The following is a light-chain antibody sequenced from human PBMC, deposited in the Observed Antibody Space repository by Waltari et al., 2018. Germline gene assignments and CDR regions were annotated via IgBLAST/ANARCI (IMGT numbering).Light chain of an antibody. CDR1: MGVGKY. Sequence: EIVLTQPPGTLSLSPGERAPLSCRASMGVGKYFSWYQQRPGQAPRLLLYHSSIRATGIPDRFSGSGYGTDFSLTISRLEPEDFAVYYCQKYDFLPATFGQGTTVEIK. CDR2: HSS. J-gene: IGKJ1*01. CDR3: QKYDFLPAT. V-gene: IGKV3-20*01.